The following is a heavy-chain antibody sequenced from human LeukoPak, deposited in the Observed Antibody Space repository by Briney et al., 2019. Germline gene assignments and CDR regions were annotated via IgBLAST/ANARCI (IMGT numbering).Heavy chain of an antibody. CDR3: AKDWAIAGSYYCMDV. D-gene: IGHD2-2*01. Sequence: MNQDGTEKYYVDSVKGRFTISRDNAKNSLFLQMNSLRAEDTAVYYCAKDWAIAGSYYCMDVWGKGTTVTISS. CDR2: MNQDGTEK. V-gene: IGHV3-7*01. J-gene: IGHJ6*03.